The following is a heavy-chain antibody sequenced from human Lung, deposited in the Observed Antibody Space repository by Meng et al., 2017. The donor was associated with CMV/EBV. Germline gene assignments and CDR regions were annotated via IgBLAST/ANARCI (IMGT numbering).Heavy chain of an antibody. CDR2: IRYDGSNN. Sequence: GESXKISCAASGFTFSDYGIHWVRQAPGKGLEWVAFIRYDGSNNHYADSVKGRFTISRDNSKNTLYLQMNSLRTEDTAVYYCATYCSSSNCPGDYVDYWGQGTLVTVSS. J-gene: IGHJ4*02. V-gene: IGHV3-30*02. CDR1: GFTFSDYG. D-gene: IGHD2-2*01. CDR3: ATYCSSSNCPGDYVDY.